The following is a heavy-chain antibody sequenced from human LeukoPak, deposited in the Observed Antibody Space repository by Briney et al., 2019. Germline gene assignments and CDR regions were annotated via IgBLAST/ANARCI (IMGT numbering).Heavy chain of an antibody. CDR3: ARWGVQSAALDY. J-gene: IGHJ4*02. CDR2: IYVTGST. V-gene: IGHV4-4*07. CDR1: GGSITSYY. D-gene: IGHD3-10*01. Sequence: SETLSLTCTVSGGSITSYYWRWIRQPAGKGREWIGRIYVTGSTKYNPSLKRRVTISGDTSKNQFSLRMSSVTAADTAIYYCARWGVQSAALDYWGQGMLVTVSS.